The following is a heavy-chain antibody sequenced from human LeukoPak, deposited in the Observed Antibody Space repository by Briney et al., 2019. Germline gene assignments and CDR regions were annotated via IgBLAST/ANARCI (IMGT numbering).Heavy chain of an antibody. CDR3: ARDDWEWDF. D-gene: IGHD3-3*01. CDR2: ISSTSSYT. J-gene: IGHJ4*02. Sequence: GGSLRLSCAASGFTFSDYYMSWIRQAPGKGLEWVSYISSTSSYTNYAGSVKGRFTISRDNSKNSLFLQMNSLKAEDTAVYYCARDDWEWDFWGQGTLVTVSS. CDR1: GFTFSDYY. V-gene: IGHV3-11*06.